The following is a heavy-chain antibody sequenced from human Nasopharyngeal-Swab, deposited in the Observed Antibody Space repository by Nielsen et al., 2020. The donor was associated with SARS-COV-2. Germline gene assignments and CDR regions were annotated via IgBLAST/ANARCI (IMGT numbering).Heavy chain of an antibody. J-gene: IGHJ4*02. V-gene: IGHV4-59*01. CDR3: ARASHVVRFLEPYFDY. Sequence: SETLSLTCTVSGGSISSYYWSWIQQPPGKGLEWIGYIYYSGSTNYNPSLKSRVTISVDTSKNQFSLKLSSVTAADTAVYYCARASHVVRFLEPYFDYWGQGTLVTVSS. CDR1: GGSISSYY. CDR2: IYYSGST. D-gene: IGHD3-3*01.